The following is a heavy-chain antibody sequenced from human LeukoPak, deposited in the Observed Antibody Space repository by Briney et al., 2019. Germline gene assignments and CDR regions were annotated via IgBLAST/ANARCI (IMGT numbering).Heavy chain of an antibody. D-gene: IGHD3-3*01. CDR1: GSTFSSYA. J-gene: IGHJ4*02. Sequence: GGSLRLSCAASGSTFSSYAMSWVRQAPGKGLEWVSAISGSGGSTYYADSVKGRFTISRDNSKNTLYLQMNSLRAEDTAVYYCTAGVATGSYFDYWGQGTLVTVSS. CDR3: TAGVATGSYFDY. CDR2: ISGSGGST. V-gene: IGHV3-23*01.